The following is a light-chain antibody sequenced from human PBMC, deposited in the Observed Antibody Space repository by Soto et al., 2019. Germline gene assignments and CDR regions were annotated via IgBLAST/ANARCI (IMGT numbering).Light chain of an antibody. V-gene: IGLV2-8*01. CDR3: SSYAGTHIV. Sequence: QSALTQPPSASGSPGQSVAISCTGTSSDVGGYDYVSWYQQYPGKALKLMIYDVSKRPSGVPDRFSGSKSGNTASLTVSGLQAEDEADYYCSSYAGTHIVFGTGTKVTVL. CDR1: SSDVGGYDY. J-gene: IGLJ1*01. CDR2: DVS.